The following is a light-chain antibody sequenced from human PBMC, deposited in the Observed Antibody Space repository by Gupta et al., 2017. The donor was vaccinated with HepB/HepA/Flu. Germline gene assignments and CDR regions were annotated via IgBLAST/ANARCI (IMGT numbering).Light chain of an antibody. CDR1: QSVRSN. J-gene: IGKJ1*01. CDR3: QQYNNWPPRT. Sequence: IVMTQFPATLSVSPGERATLSCRASQSVRSNLAWYQQKPGQAPRLLIYGASTRATGIPARFSGSGSGTEFTLTISSLQSEDFAVYYCQQYNNWPPRTFGQGTKVEVK. CDR2: GAS. V-gene: IGKV3-15*01.